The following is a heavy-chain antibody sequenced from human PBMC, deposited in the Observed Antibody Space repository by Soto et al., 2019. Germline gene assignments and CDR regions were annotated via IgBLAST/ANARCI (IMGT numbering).Heavy chain of an antibody. D-gene: IGHD2-2*01. CDR1: GYVITNGYH. CDR3: TRIYCTTTSCFINGMDV. V-gene: IGHV4-38-2*01. CDR2: ISHNGDT. J-gene: IGHJ6*02. Sequence: ETLSLTCAVSGYVITNGYHWGWIRQPPGKELEWNGTISHNGDTYHNPSLKSRVTISIDTAKNHLSLILSSVTAADTATYYCTRIYCTTTSCFINGMDVWGQGTTVTVSS.